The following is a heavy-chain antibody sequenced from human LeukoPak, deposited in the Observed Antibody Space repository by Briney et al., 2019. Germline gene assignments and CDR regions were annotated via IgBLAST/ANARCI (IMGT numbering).Heavy chain of an antibody. CDR2: IYYSGST. CDR3: ASAPPDYYGSGSYYNY. V-gene: IGHV4-59*01. D-gene: IGHD3-10*01. Sequence: SETLSLTCAVYGGSFSGYYWSWIRQPPGKGLEWIGYIYYSGSTNYNPSLKSRVTISVDTSKNQFSLKLSSVTAADTAVYYCASAPPDYYGSGSYYNYWGQGTLVTVSS. J-gene: IGHJ4*02. CDR1: GGSFSGYY.